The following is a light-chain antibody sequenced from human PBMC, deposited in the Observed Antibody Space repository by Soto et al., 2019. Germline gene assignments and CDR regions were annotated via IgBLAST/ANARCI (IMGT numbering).Light chain of an antibody. CDR2: GAS. CDR1: QSVDSSH. Sequence: EIVLTQSPGTLSFYPREIATLPCSASQSVDSSHLAWYQHRPGRAPRLLVYGASRRATGVPDRFSGSGSGTHFTLSIRRLESQDFAVYYCQQYETSPFTFGGGTKVDIK. J-gene: IGKJ4*01. CDR3: QQYETSPFT. V-gene: IGKV3-20*01.